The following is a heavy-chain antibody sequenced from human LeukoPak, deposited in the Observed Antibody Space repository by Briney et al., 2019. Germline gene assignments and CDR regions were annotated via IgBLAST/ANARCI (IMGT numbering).Heavy chain of an antibody. CDR1: GYTFTSYY. Sequence: GSVKVSCKASGYTFTSYYMHWVRQAPGQGLEWMGIINPSGGSTSYAQKFQGRVTMTRDTSTSTAYMELRSLRSDDTAVYYCARDGTYYYDSSGYDYWGQGTLVTVSS. CDR2: INPSGGST. CDR3: ARDGTYYYDSSGYDY. D-gene: IGHD3-22*01. J-gene: IGHJ4*02. V-gene: IGHV1-46*01.